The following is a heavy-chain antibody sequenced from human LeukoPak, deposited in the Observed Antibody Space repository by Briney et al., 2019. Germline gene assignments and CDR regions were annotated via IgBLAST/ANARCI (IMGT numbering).Heavy chain of an antibody. CDR2: INHSGST. Sequence: SETLSLTCAVYGGSLSGYYWSWIRQPPGKGLEWIGEINHSGSTNYNPSLKSRVTISVDTSKNQFSLKLSSVTAADTAVYYCARVKSGSYPPERESPQHNWFDPWGQGTLVTVSS. V-gene: IGHV4-34*01. CDR3: ARVKSGSYPPERESPQHNWFDP. J-gene: IGHJ5*02. D-gene: IGHD1-26*01. CDR1: GGSLSGYY.